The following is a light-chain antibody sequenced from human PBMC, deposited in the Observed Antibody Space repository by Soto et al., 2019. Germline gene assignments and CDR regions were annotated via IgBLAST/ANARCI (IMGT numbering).Light chain of an antibody. J-gene: IGKJ2*01. Sequence: EIVLTQYPGTLSLSPGERATLSCRASQRIGSSYLAWYQQKPGQAPRLLIYGASSRATDIPDRFSVSGSGTDFTLTISRLDPEDFAVYYCSHYVYSSYPFGQGTKLEIK. V-gene: IGKV3-20*01. CDR3: SHYVYSSYP. CDR1: QRIGSSY. CDR2: GAS.